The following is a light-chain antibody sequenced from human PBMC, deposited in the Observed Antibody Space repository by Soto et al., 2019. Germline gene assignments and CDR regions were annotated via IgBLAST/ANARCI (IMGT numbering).Light chain of an antibody. V-gene: IGKV4-1*01. CDR2: WAS. CDR1: QSILSNSNNKNY. Sequence: DIVMTQSPDSLAVSLGERATINCKSSQSILSNSNNKNYLAWYRQKPGQPPKLLIYWASTRESGVPDRFSGSGSGTDFTLTISNLQAEDVAVYYCQQYYGTTYTFGQGTKLEIK. CDR3: QQYYGTTYT. J-gene: IGKJ2*01.